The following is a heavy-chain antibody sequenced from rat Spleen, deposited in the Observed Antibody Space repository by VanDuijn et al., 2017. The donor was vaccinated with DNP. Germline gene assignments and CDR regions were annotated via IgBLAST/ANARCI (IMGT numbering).Heavy chain of an antibody. D-gene: IGHD1-7*01. V-gene: IGHV5-31*01. CDR3: ASLYLGS. CDR1: GFTFNYYW. CDR2: ITGGSRTT. J-gene: IGHJ2*01. Sequence: EVQLVESGGDLVQPGGSLKLSCVASGFTFNYYWMAWIRQVPGKGLEWIASITGGSRTTSYPDSEKGRFTISRDDAKNTLSLQMNSLRSEDTATYYCASLYLGSWGRGVMVTVSS.